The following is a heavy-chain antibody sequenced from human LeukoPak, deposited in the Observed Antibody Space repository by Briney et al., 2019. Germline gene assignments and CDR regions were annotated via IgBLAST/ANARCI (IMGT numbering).Heavy chain of an antibody. V-gene: IGHV3-23*01. CDR1: GFTFSSYA. D-gene: IGHD3-3*01. CDR2: ISASGYST. CDR3: ARDRRNGDFWSGGDL. J-gene: IGHJ4*02. Sequence: QAGGSLRLSCAASGFTFSSYAMSWVRQAPGKGLEWVSAISASGYSTYYADSVKGRFTISRDNSKKTLYLQMNSLRAEDTALYYCARDRRNGDFWSGGDLWGQGTLVTVSS.